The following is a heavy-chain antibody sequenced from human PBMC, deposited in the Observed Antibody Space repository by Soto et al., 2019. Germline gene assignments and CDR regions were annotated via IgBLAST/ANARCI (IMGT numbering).Heavy chain of an antibody. Sequence: QPGGSLRLSCAASGFTFSGSAMHWVRQASGKGLEWVGRIRSKANSYATAYAASVKGRFTISRDDSKNTAYLQMNSLKTEDTAVYYCTNQYYDSSGYYYEGSYYYGMDVWGQGTTVTVSS. V-gene: IGHV3-73*01. CDR3: TNQYYDSSGYYYEGSYYYGMDV. J-gene: IGHJ6*02. D-gene: IGHD3-22*01. CDR2: IRSKANSYAT. CDR1: GFTFSGSA.